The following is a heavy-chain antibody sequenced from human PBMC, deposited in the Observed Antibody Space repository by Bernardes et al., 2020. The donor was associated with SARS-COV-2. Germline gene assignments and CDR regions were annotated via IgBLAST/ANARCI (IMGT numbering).Heavy chain of an antibody. V-gene: IGHV4-38-2*01. CDR3: TRSSGIAVAEVDY. Sequence: SKTLSLTCAVSGYSISSSYYWGWIRQTPGKGLEWIGTIYHSGSTYYNPSLKSRVTISVDTSKNQFSLNLSSVTAADTAVYYCTRSSGIAVAEVDYWGQGTLVTVSS. J-gene: IGHJ4*02. CDR2: IYHSGST. CDR1: GYSISSSYY. D-gene: IGHD6-19*01.